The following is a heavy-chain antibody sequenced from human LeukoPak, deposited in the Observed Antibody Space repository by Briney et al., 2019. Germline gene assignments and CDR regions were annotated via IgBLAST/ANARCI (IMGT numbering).Heavy chain of an antibody. J-gene: IGHJ4*02. CDR3: ARRNGYYDGFDY. Sequence: SETLSLTCTVSGGSISSYYWSWIRQPPGKGLEWIGYIYYSGSTNYNPSLKSRVTISVDTSKNQFSLKLSSVTGADTAVYYCARRNGYYDGFDYWGQGTLVTVSS. V-gene: IGHV4-59*01. D-gene: IGHD3-3*01. CDR2: IYYSGST. CDR1: GGSISSYY.